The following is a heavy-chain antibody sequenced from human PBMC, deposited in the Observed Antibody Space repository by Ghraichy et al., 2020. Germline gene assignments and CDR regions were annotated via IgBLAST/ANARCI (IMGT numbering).Heavy chain of an antibody. Sequence: SVKVSCKASGDTFSSYAISWVRQAPGQGLEWMGGIIPNFGTANYAQKFQGRVTITADESTSTAYMELRSLRSEDTAVYYCVSESNYGSGSYDDYWGQGTLVTVSS. CDR1: GDTFSSYA. J-gene: IGHJ4*02. D-gene: IGHD3-10*01. CDR2: IIPNFGTA. V-gene: IGHV1-69*13. CDR3: VSESNYGSGSYDDY.